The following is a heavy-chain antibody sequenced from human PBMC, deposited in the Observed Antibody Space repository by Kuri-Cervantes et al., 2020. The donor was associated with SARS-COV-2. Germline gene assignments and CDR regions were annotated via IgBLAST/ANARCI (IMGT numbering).Heavy chain of an antibody. J-gene: IGHJ3*02. V-gene: IGHV3-64*04. CDR1: GFTFSSYA. CDR2: ISSNGGST. Sequence: GESLKISCSVSGFTFSSYAMHWVRQAPGKGLEYVSAISSNGGSTYYADSVKGRFTISRDNSKNTLYLQMNSLRAEDTAVYYCARDSGRNSGNAFDIWGQGTMVTVSS. D-gene: IGHD1-14*01. CDR3: ARDSGRNSGNAFDI.